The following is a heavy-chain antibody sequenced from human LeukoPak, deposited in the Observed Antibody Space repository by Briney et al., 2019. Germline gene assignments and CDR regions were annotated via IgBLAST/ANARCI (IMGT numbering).Heavy chain of an antibody. V-gene: IGHV3-48*03. D-gene: IGHD3-10*01. CDR2: ISSSGSTI. J-gene: IGHJ6*02. Sequence: PGGSLRLSCAASGFTFSSYEMNWVRQAPGKGLGWVSYISSSGSTIYYADSVKGRFTISRDNAKNSLYLQMNSLRAEDTAVYYCASVYGSGSYFHYYYGMDVWGQGTTVTVSS. CDR3: ASVYGSGSYFHYYYGMDV. CDR1: GFTFSSYE.